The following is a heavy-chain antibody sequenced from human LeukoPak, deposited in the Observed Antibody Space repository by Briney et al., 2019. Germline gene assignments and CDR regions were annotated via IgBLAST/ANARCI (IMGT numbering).Heavy chain of an antibody. CDR1: RFTFTSST. CDR2: ISGSGGST. Sequence: PGGSLRLSCAASRFTFTSSTMYWVRQAPGKGLEWVSAISGSGGSTYYADSVKGRFTISRDNSKNTLYLQMNSLRAEDTAVYYCAKGSNWFDPWGQGTLVTVSS. CDR3: AKGSNWFDP. J-gene: IGHJ5*02. V-gene: IGHV3-23*01.